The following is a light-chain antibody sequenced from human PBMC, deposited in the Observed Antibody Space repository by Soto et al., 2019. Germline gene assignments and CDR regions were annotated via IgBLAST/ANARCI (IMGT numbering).Light chain of an antibody. V-gene: IGKV4-1*01. CDR1: QSVLFTSDNKNY. J-gene: IGKJ1*01. Sequence: DIVMTQSPDSLAVSLGERATINCKSSQSVLFTSDNKNYLAWYQQKPGQPPKLLIYWASTRESGVPDRFSGSGSGTDFTLTISSLQAEDVALYYCQQYYNTLPTFGQGTKVEI. CDR2: WAS. CDR3: QQYYNTLPT.